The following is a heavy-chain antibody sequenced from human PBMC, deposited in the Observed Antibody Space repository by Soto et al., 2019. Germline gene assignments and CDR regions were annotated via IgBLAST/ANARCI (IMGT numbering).Heavy chain of an antibody. CDR3: ARAALSAPIDY. CDR1: GCTFSNYG. V-gene: IGHV1-18*01. J-gene: IGHJ4*02. Sequence: QVQLVQSGAEVKKLGASVKVSCKASGCTFSNYGISWVRQAPGQGLEWMGWISAYSGNTKSAQKLQGRVTMTTDTSTSTAYMELRSLRSDDTAVYYCARAALSAPIDYWGQGTLVTVSS. CDR2: ISAYSGNT.